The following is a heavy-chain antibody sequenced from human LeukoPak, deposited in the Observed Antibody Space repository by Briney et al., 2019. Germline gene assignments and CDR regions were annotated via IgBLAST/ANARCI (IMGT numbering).Heavy chain of an antibody. Sequence: RGSLRLSCAASGLIFSNYAMTWVRQAPGKGLEWVSSITGNSGTTKYADSVRRRFTMSRDNSRNTLYLQMDSLRAEDTAVDYCAKDPNGDYIGAFDAWGPGTMVIVSS. J-gene: IGHJ3*01. V-gene: IGHV3-23*01. CDR2: ITGNSGTT. D-gene: IGHD2-8*01. CDR1: GLIFSNYA. CDR3: AKDPNGDYIGAFDA.